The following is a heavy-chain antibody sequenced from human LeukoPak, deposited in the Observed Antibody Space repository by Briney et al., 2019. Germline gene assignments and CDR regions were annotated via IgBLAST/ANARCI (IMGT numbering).Heavy chain of an antibody. CDR1: GGSISSYY. D-gene: IGHD6-19*01. CDR2: IYTSGST. Sequence: SETLSLTCTVSGGSISSYYWSWIRQPAGKGLEWIGRIYTSGSTNYNPSLKSRVTMSVDTSKNQFSLKLSSVTAADTAVYYCAGAIAVVGTVYYYYGMDVWGQGTTVTVSS. V-gene: IGHV4-4*07. J-gene: IGHJ6*02. CDR3: AGAIAVVGTVYYYYGMDV.